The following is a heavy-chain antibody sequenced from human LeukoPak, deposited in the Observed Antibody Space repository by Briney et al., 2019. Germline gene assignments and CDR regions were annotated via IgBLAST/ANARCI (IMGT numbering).Heavy chain of an antibody. V-gene: IGHV1-2*02. Sequence: GASVKVSCRASGYTFNAYYLHWVRQAPGQGLEWMGWINPNSGDTKYAQKFQGRVTMTGDTSISTAYMELSRPRFDDTAVYYCAILRLSTGLWWFFDLWGRGTLVTVSS. J-gene: IGHJ2*01. D-gene: IGHD2-8*02. CDR3: AILRLSTGLWWFFDL. CDR2: INPNSGDT. CDR1: GYTFNAYY.